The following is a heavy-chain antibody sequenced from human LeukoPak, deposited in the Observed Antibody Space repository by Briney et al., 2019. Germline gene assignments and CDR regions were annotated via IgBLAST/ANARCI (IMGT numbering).Heavy chain of an antibody. CDR1: GFTFSDYS. V-gene: IGHV3-23*01. Sequence: AGGSLRLSCAASGFTFSDYSMNWVRQAPGKGLEWVSAISGSGGSTYYADSVKGRFTISRDNSKNTLYLQMNSLRAEDTAVYYCAKVVPRNFDYWGQGTLVTVSS. CDR3: AKVVPRNFDY. J-gene: IGHJ4*02. CDR2: ISGSGGST. D-gene: IGHD2-2*01.